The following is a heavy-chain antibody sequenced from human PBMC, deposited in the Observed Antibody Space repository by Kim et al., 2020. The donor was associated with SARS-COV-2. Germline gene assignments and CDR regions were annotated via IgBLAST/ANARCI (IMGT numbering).Heavy chain of an antibody. J-gene: IGHJ6*02. D-gene: IGHD4-4*01. CDR3: ARQYNSNYQERAVYGYYYYGMDV. V-gene: IGHV5-10-1*01. CDR1: GYSFTSYW. CDR2: IDPSDSYT. Sequence: GESLKISCKGSGYSFTSYWISWVRQMPGKGLEWMGRIDPSDSYTNYSPSFQGHVTISADKSISTAYLQWSSLKASDTAMYYCARQYNSNYQERAVYGYYYYGMDVWGQGTTVTVSS.